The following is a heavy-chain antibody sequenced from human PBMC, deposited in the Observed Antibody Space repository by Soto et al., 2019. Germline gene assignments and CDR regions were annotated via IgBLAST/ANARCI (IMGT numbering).Heavy chain of an antibody. CDR2: ISAHNGNT. V-gene: IGHV1-18*01. CDR1: GYAFTTYG. Sequence: QVHLVQSGAEVKKPGASVKVSCKGSGYAFTTYGITWVRQAPGQGLEWMGWISAHNGNTNYAQKLQGRVTGSRDTFPCTAYMELRSLRSEDTAVYYCARGRYGDYWGQGALVTVSS. D-gene: IGHD1-1*01. CDR3: ARGRYGDY. J-gene: IGHJ4*02.